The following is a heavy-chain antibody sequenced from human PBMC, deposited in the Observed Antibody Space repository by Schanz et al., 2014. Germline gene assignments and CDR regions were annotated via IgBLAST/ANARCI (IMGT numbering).Heavy chain of an antibody. CDR3: ARDFDDRRGYGAGYCLGDCMDV. CDR1: GFIFSNYG. Sequence: QVQLVESGGGVVQPGGSLRLSCAASGFIFSNYGMHWVRQAPGKGLEWVAVIWSDGSGKYYADSVKGRFTISRDSPKNTLYLQMNSLRAEDTAVYYCARDFDDRRGYGAGYCLGDCMDVWGRGTTVTVSS. D-gene: IGHD3-10*01. CDR2: IWSDGSGK. J-gene: IGHJ6*02. V-gene: IGHV3-33*01.